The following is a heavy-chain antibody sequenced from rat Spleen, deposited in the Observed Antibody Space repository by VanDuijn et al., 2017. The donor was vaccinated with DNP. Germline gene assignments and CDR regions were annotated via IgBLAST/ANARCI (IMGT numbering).Heavy chain of an antibody. D-gene: IGHD1-12*02. CDR1: GFTFNKYW. CDR2: ITSSGGST. J-gene: IGHJ4*01. V-gene: IGHV5-31*01. Sequence: EVQLVESGGDLVQPGRSLKLSCVASGFTFNKYWMTWIRQVPGKGLEWVAAITSSGGSTYYPDSVKGRFTISRDNAKNTLSLQMNSLRSEDTATYYCARVGDLHDGGDGDVLDVWGQGTSVTVSS. CDR3: ARVGDLHDGGDGDVLDV.